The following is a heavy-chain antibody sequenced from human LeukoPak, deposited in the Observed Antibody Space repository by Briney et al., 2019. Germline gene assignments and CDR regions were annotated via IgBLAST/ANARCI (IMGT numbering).Heavy chain of an antibody. CDR3: ARDRDAIYYDSSGVFDY. Sequence: GGSLRLSCAASGFTFSSYWMHWVRQAPGKGLVWVSRINSDGSSTSYADSVKGRFTISRDNAKNTLYLQMNSLRAEDTAVYYCARDRDAIYYDSSGVFDYWGQGTLVTVSS. CDR1: GFTFSSYW. V-gene: IGHV3-74*01. CDR2: INSDGSST. D-gene: IGHD3-22*01. J-gene: IGHJ4*02.